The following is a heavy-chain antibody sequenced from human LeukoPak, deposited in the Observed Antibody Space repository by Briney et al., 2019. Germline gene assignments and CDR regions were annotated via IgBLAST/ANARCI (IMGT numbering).Heavy chain of an antibody. D-gene: IGHD6-13*01. CDR2: IYLGDSDT. CDR3: ARLQQQLEHAFDI. V-gene: IGHV5-51*01. Sequence: GESLKISCKGSGYSFSTYWIAWVRQMPGKGLEWMGIIYLGDSDTRYSPSFQGQVTISADKSISTAYLQWSSLKASDTAMYYCARLQQQLEHAFDIWGQGTMVTVSS. J-gene: IGHJ3*02. CDR1: GYSFSTYW.